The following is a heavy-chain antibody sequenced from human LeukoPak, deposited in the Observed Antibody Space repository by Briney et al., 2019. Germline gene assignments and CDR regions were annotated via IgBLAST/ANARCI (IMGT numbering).Heavy chain of an antibody. CDR3: AREVGRKIRRSIVVVPAAFDY. CDR1: GFTFSSYW. V-gene: IGHV3-7*01. Sequence: PGGSLRLSCAASGFTFSSYWMSRVRQAPGKGLEWVANIKQDGSEKYYVDSVKGRFTISRDNAKNSLYLQMNSLRAEDTAVYYCAREVGRKIRRSIVVVPAAFDYWGQGTLVTVSS. CDR2: IKQDGSEK. J-gene: IGHJ4*02. D-gene: IGHD2-2*01.